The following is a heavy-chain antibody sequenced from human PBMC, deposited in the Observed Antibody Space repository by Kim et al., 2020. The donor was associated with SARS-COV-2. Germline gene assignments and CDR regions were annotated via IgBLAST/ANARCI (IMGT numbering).Heavy chain of an antibody. D-gene: IGHD2-2*01. CDR3: ARLHIVVVPAATDTHYYYGMDV. Sequence: GESLKISCKGSGYSFTSYWISWVRQMPGKGLEWMGRIDPSDSYTNYSPSFQGHVTISADKSISTAYLQWSSLKASDTAMYYCARLHIVVVPAATDTHYYYGMDVWGQGTTVSVSS. CDR2: IDPSDSYT. J-gene: IGHJ6*02. CDR1: GYSFTSYW. V-gene: IGHV5-10-1*01.